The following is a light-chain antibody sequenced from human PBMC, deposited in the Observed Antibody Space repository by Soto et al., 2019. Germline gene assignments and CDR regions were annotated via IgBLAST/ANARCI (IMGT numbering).Light chain of an antibody. J-gene: IGKJ4*01. CDR2: GAS. CDR1: QSVSSSY. V-gene: IGKV3-20*01. Sequence: EIVLTQSPGTLSLSPGERATLSCRASQSVSSSYLAWYQQKPGQAPRLLIYGASSRATGIPYRFSGSGSGTDFTLTINRLEPEDLALYYCEQYDKSITFGGGTKLEIK. CDR3: EQYDKSIT.